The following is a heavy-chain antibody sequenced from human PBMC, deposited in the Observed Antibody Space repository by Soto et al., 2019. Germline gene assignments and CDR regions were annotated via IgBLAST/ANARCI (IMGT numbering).Heavy chain of an antibody. Sequence: QVQLQESGPGLVKPSETLSLTCTVSGGSVSSADHYWSWIRLPPGKGLEWIGYVYYDGSAYYNPSLKSRVTISVDTSKNQFSLKMSSVTAADTAVYYCARCWDGLDVWGQGTTVTVSS. CDR3: ARCWDGLDV. D-gene: IGHD3-16*01. CDR1: GGSVSSADHY. V-gene: IGHV4-61*08. J-gene: IGHJ6*02. CDR2: VYYDGSA.